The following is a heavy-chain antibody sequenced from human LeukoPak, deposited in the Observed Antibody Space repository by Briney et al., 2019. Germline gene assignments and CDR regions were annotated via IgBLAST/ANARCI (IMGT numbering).Heavy chain of an antibody. CDR3: ARADWDTAMIDY. V-gene: IGHV3-21*01. Sequence: GGSLRLSCAASGLTFSSYSMNWVRQAPGKGLEWVSSISSSSSYIYYADSVKGRFTISRHNAKNSLYLQMNSLRAEDTAVYYCARADWDTAMIDYWGQGTLVTVSS. CDR1: GLTFSSYS. CDR2: ISSSSSYI. D-gene: IGHD5-18*01. J-gene: IGHJ4*02.